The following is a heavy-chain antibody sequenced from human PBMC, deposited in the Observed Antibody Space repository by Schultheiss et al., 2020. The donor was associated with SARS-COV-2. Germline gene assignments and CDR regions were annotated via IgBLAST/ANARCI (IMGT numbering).Heavy chain of an antibody. Sequence: GGSLRLSCAASGFTFSSYGMHWVRQAPGKGLEWVAVIWYDGSNKYYADSVKGRFTISRDNSKNTLYLQMDSLRVEDTAVFYCAKDHGRADDYWGQGTLVTVSS. CDR1: GFTFSSYG. D-gene: IGHD1-26*01. J-gene: IGHJ4*02. CDR3: AKDHGRADDY. CDR2: IWYDGSNK. V-gene: IGHV3-33*06.